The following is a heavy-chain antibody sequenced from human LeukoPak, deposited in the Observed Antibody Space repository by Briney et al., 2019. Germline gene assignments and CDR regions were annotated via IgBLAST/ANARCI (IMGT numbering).Heavy chain of an antibody. CDR3: ARDSVFGVVTTDY. D-gene: IGHD3-3*01. J-gene: IGHJ4*02. CDR2: INPNSGGT. CDR1: GYTFTSYD. Sequence: ASVKVSCKASGYTFTSYDINWVRQATGQGLEWMGWINPNSGGTNYAQKFQGRVTMTRDTSISTAYMELSRLRSDDTAVYYCARDSVFGVVTTDYWGQGTLVTVSS. V-gene: IGHV1-2*02.